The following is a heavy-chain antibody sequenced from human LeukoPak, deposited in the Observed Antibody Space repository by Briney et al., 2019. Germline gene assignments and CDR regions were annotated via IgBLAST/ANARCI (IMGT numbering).Heavy chain of an antibody. D-gene: IGHD3-9*01. CDR1: GGTFSSYA. Sequence: ASVKVSCKASGGTFSSYAISWVRQAPGQGLEWMGGIIPIFGTANYAQKFQGRVTITADKSTSTAYMELSSLRSEDTAVYYCARESSLGSGYYSSPFDYWGQGTLVTVSS. CDR2: IIPIFGTA. CDR3: ARESSLGSGYYSSPFDY. V-gene: IGHV1-69*06. J-gene: IGHJ4*02.